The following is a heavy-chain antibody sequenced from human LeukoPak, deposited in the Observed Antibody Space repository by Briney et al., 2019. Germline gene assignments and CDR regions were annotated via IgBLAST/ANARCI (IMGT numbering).Heavy chain of an antibody. CDR1: GYSFTSYW. CDR3: ARHEGYCSSTSCYYYFDY. Sequence: GESLKISCKGSGYSFTSYWIGWVRPMPGKGLEWMGIIYPGDSDTRYSPSFQGQVTISADKSISTAYLQWSSLKASDTAMYYCARHEGYCSSTSCYYYFDYWGQGTLVTVSS. J-gene: IGHJ4*02. CDR2: IYPGDSDT. V-gene: IGHV5-51*01. D-gene: IGHD2-2*01.